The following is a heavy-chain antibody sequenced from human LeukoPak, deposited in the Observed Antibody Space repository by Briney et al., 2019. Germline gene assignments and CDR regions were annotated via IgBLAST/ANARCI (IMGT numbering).Heavy chain of an antibody. CDR3: ARDSSEFRSLIFH. V-gene: IGHV1-69*13. D-gene: IGHD3-9*01. CDR2: ITPMFGTA. Sequence: SVKVSCKASGYTFTSYYMHWVRQAPGQGLEWMGGITPMFGTAKYAQKFQGRVTITADESTSTAYMELSSLRSEDTAVYYCARDSSEFRSLIFHWGQGTLVTVSS. CDR1: GYTFTSYY. J-gene: IGHJ1*01.